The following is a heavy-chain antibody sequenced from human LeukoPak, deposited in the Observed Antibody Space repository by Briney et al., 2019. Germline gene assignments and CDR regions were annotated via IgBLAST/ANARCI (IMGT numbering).Heavy chain of an antibody. Sequence: PGGSLRLSCAASGFTFSSYGMHWVRQAPGKGLEWVAVIWYDVSNKYYADSVKGRFTISRDNSKNTLYLQMNSLRAEDTAVYYCAKRLRTGYNYGYPDYWGQGTLVTVSS. CDR3: AKRLRTGYNYGYPDY. CDR2: IWYDVSNK. D-gene: IGHD5-18*01. J-gene: IGHJ4*02. V-gene: IGHV3-33*06. CDR1: GFTFSSYG.